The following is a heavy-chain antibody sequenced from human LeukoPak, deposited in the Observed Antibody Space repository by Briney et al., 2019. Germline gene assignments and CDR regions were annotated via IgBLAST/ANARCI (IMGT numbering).Heavy chain of an antibody. CDR1: GFAFRSYG. Sequence: QPGGSLRLSCAASGFAFRSYGMHWVRQAPGQGLEWVAVISYDGSNKYYADSVKGRFTISRDNSKNTLYLQMNSLRAEDTAMYYCATLKYSESYTVDHWGQGTLVTVSS. J-gene: IGHJ4*02. CDR3: ATLKYSESYTVDH. CDR2: ISYDGSNK. D-gene: IGHD1-26*01. V-gene: IGHV3-30*03.